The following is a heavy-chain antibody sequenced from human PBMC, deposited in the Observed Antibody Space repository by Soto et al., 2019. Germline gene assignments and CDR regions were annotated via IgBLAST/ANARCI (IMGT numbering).Heavy chain of an antibody. CDR1: GGSISSYY. V-gene: IGHV4-59*01. Sequence: QVQLQESGPGLVKPSETLSLTCTVSGGSISSYYWSWIRQPPGKGLEWIGCIYYSGSTNYNPSLKRRATISVDTSKNQFSLNLSSVTAADTAVYYFARGRGYGSGSYDYWGQGTLVTVSS. CDR3: ARGRGYGSGSYDY. J-gene: IGHJ4*02. D-gene: IGHD3-10*01. CDR2: IYYSGST.